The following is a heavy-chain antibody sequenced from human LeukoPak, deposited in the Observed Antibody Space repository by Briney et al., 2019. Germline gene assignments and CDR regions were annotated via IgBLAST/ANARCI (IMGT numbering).Heavy chain of an antibody. CDR2: IYTSGST. D-gene: IGHD5-18*01. V-gene: IGHV4-61*02. Sequence: SETLSLTCTVSGGSISSGSYYWSWIRQPAGKGLEWIGRIYTSGSTNYNPSLKSRVTISVDTSKNQFSLKLSSVTAADTAVYYCARDQGYSYGPYYFDYWGQGTLVTVSS. J-gene: IGHJ4*02. CDR1: GGSISSGSYY. CDR3: ARDQGYSYGPYYFDY.